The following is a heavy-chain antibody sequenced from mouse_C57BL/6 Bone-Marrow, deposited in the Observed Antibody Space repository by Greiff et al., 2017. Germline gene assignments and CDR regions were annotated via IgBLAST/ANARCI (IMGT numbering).Heavy chain of an antibody. D-gene: IGHD2-12*01. J-gene: IGHJ3*01. V-gene: IGHV1-81*01. CDR2: IYPRSGYT. CDR1: GYTFTSYG. Sequence: VQLQQSGAELARPGASVKLSCKASGYTFTSYGIRWVKQRTGQGLEWIGEIYPRSGYTYYNEKFKGKATLTADKSSSTVYMVLRSLTFEDSSVYFWSRLRQGAVFAYWGQGTLVTVSA. CDR3: SRLRQGAVFAY.